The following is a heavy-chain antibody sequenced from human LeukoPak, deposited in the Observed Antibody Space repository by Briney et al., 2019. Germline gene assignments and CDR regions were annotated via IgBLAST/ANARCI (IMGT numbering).Heavy chain of an antibody. Sequence: ASVKVSCKVSGYTLTELSMHWVRQAPGKGLEWMGGFDPEDGETIYAQKFQGRVTMTEDTSTDTAYMELNSLRSEDTAVYYCATVYRDGSGSYSSYYFDYWGQGTLVTVSS. V-gene: IGHV1-24*01. CDR1: GYTLTELS. D-gene: IGHD3-10*01. J-gene: IGHJ4*02. CDR3: ATVYRDGSGSYSSYYFDY. CDR2: FDPEDGET.